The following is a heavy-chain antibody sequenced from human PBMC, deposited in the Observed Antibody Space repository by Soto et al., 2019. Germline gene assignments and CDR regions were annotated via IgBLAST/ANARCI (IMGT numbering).Heavy chain of an antibody. J-gene: IGHJ4*02. D-gene: IGHD2-15*01. CDR3: ARDSDYCSGGSCYSGVDY. V-gene: IGHV4-31*03. Sequence: QVQLQESGPGLVKPSQTLSLTCTVSGGSISSGGYYWSWIRQHPGKGLEWIGYIYYSGSTYYNPXXKSRVTISVDXXKXQXXLKLSSVTAADTAVYYCARDSDYCSGGSCYSGVDYWGQGTLVTVSS. CDR2: IYYSGST. CDR1: GGSISSGGYY.